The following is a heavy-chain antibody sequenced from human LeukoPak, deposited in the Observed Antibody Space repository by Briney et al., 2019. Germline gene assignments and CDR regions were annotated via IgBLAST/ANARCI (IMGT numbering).Heavy chain of an antibody. D-gene: IGHD4-23*01. Sequence: GGSLRLSCAASGFTFSSYALHWVRQAPGKGLEWVAVISYDGSYKDYPDSVKGRFTISRDNSKNTLYLQMNSLRAEDTAVYYCARGARKGDDYGGFFDYWGQGTLVTVSS. V-gene: IGHV3-30*04. CDR3: ARGARKGDDYGGFFDY. CDR1: GFTFSSYA. J-gene: IGHJ4*02. CDR2: ISYDGSYK.